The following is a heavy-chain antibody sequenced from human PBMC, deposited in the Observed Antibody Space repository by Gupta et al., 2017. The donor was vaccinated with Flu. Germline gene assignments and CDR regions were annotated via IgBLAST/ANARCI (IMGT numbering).Heavy chain of an antibody. J-gene: IGHJ4*02. D-gene: IGHD5-12*01. CDR2: ISWNSGSI. V-gene: IGHV3-9*01. CDR1: GFTFDDYA. Sequence: EVQLVESGGGLVQPGRSLRLSCAASGFTFDDYAMHWVRQAPGKGLEWVSGISWNSGSIGYADSVKGRFTISRDNAKNSLYLQMNSLRAEDTALYYCAKDILGMATISFDYWGQGTLVTVSS. CDR3: AKDILGMATISFDY.